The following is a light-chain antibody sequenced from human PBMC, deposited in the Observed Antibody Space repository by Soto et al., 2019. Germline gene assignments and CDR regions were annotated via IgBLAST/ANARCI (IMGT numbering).Light chain of an antibody. CDR2: AAS. J-gene: IGKJ1*01. CDR3: QQYGNSPQT. V-gene: IGKV3-20*01. CDR1: QSVSTSN. Sequence: IVLTQSPGTLSSSPGERATLSCRASQSVSTSNLAWYQQRPGQAPRLLIYAASSRATGIPDRFSGSGSGTDFTLTISRLEPEDFAVYYCQQYGNSPQTFGQGTKVDNK.